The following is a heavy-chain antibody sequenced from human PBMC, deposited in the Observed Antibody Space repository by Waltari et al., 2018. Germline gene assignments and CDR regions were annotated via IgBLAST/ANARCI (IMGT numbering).Heavy chain of an antibody. CDR3: AKDPEVLDAFDI. J-gene: IGHJ3*02. Sequence: EVQLLESGGGWVQPGGSLRLSCAASGFTFSSYAMSWVRQAPGKGLEWVSAISGSGGSTYYADSVKGRFTISRDNSKNTLYLQMNSLRAEDTAVYYCAKDPEVLDAFDIWGQGTMVTVSS. CDR1: GFTFSSYA. CDR2: ISGSGGST. V-gene: IGHV3-23*01.